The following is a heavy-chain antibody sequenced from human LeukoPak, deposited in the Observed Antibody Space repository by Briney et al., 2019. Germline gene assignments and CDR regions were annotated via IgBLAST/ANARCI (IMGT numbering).Heavy chain of an antibody. V-gene: IGHV5-51*01. CDR2: IYPGDSDT. J-gene: IGHJ6*04. D-gene: IGHD1-14*01. CDR1: GYSFTSYW. CDR3: ARQTKPYYYYYGMDV. Sequence: GESLKISCKGSGYSFTSYWIGWVRQMPGKGLEWMGIIYPGDSDTRYSPSFQGQVTISADKSISTAYLQGSSLKASDTAMYYCARQTKPYYYYYGMDVWGKGTTVTVSS.